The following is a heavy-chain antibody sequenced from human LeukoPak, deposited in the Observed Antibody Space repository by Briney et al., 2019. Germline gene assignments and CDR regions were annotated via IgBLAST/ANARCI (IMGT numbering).Heavy chain of an antibody. CDR1: GGSISSYY. J-gene: IGHJ4*02. CDR2: IYTSGST. V-gene: IGHV4-4*07. CDR3: AREATVTTKYFDY. Sequence: SETLSLTCTVSGGSISSYYWSWIRQVAGKGLEWIGRIYTSGSTYYNPSLKSRVTISVDTSKNQFSLKLSSVTAADTAVYYCAREATVTTKYFDYWGQGTLVTVSS. D-gene: IGHD4-17*01.